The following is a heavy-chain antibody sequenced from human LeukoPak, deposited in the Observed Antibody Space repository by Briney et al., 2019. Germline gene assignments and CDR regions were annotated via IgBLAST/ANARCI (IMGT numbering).Heavy chain of an antibody. J-gene: IGHJ6*03. CDR2: IKQDGSEK. D-gene: IGHD2-2*01. V-gene: IGHV3-7*01. CDR3: ARERIGYCSRTSCYLERYYYYMDV. Sequence: GGSLRLSCAASGFTFSSYWMSWVRQAPGKGLEWVANIKQDGSEKYYVDSVKGRFTISRDNAKNSLYLQMNSLRAEDTAVYYCARERIGYCSRTSCYLERYYYYMDVWGKGTTVTVSS. CDR1: GFTFSSYW.